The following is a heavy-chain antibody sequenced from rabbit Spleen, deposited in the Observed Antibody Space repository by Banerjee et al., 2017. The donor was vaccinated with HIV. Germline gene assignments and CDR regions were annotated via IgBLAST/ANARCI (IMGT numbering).Heavy chain of an antibody. CDR2: IYAGSSGSA. CDR3: ARMFIPGSYPGYFNL. Sequence: QQQLEESGGGLVKPEGSLTLTCTASRFTISSTYYMCWVRQAPGKGLEWIGCIYAGSSGSAYYASWAKGRFTISKTSSTTVTLQMTSLTAADTATYFSARMFIPGSYPGYFNLWGPGTLVTVS. V-gene: IGHV1S45*01. D-gene: IGHD8-1*01. J-gene: IGHJ4*01. CDR1: RFTISSTYY.